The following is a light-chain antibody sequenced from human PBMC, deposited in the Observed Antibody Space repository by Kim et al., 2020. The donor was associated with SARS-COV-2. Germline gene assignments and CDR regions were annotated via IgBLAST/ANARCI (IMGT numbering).Light chain of an antibody. V-gene: IGLV1-40*01. CDR2: GDN. CDR1: SSNVGAGQD. J-gene: IGLJ1*01. CDR3: QSYDITLSANPV. Sequence: VTVAGAGGSSNVGAGQDVHWYQHVPGTAPKLLIYGDNNRPSGVPDRFSGSKSGTSASLAISGLQAEDEADYYCQSYDITLSANPVFGTGTKVTVL.